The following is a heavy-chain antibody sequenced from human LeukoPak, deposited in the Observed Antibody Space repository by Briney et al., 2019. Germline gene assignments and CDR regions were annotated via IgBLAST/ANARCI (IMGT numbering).Heavy chain of an antibody. CDR3: AREGYSYGYGSGSLHFDY. V-gene: IGHV4-39*07. Sequence: PSETLSLTCTVSGDSFSSNSYYWAWIRQPPGKGLECIGGIQYSGSTYFNPSLKSRVTISVDTSKNQFSLKLSSVTAADTAVYYCAREGYSYGYGSGSLHFDYWGQGTLVTVSS. J-gene: IGHJ4*02. D-gene: IGHD5-18*01. CDR2: IQYSGST. CDR1: GDSFSSNSYY.